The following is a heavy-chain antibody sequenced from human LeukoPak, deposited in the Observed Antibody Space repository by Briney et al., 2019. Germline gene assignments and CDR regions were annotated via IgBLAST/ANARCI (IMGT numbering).Heavy chain of an antibody. Sequence: AETLSLTCAVYGGSFSGYYWSWIRQPPGKGLEWIGEINHSGSTKYNPSLKSRVTISVDTSKNPSSLKVSSVTAADTAVYFCARRDDYSNSCDYYCSHGNLVTVSS. V-gene: IGHV4-34*01. CDR1: GGSFSGYY. J-gene: IGHJ4*01. CDR2: INHSGST. CDR3: ARRDDYSNSCDYY. D-gene: IGHD4-11*01.